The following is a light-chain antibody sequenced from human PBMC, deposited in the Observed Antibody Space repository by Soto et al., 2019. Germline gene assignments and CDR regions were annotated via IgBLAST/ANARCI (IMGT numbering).Light chain of an antibody. Sequence: DIQMTQSPSTLSASVGDRVTITCRASQSISDSLAWYQQKPGKAPKLLIYEASNLKSGVPSRFSGSGSGTEFTLTSSTRQPDDFASYYSQQYKGYWTFGQGTKVEIK. J-gene: IGKJ1*01. CDR3: QQYKGYWT. CDR1: QSISDS. CDR2: EAS. V-gene: IGKV1-5*03.